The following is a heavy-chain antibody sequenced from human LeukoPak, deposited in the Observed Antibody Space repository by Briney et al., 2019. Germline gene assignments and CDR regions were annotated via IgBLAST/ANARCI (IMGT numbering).Heavy chain of an antibody. CDR2: IWYDGSNK. D-gene: IGHD3-3*01. Sequence: GRSLRLSCAASGFTFSSYGMHWVRQAPGKGLEGVAVIWYDGSNKYYADSVKGRFTISRDNSKNTLYLQMNSLRAEDTAVYYCARAEGSYYDFWSGYHPGYFDYWGQGTLVTVSS. V-gene: IGHV3-33*01. CDR3: ARAEGSYYDFWSGYHPGYFDY. J-gene: IGHJ4*02. CDR1: GFTFSSYG.